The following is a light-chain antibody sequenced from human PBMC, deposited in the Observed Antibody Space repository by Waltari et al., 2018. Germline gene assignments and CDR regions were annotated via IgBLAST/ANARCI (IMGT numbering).Light chain of an antibody. V-gene: IGKV3-11*01. J-gene: IGKJ3*01. CDR1: QRVSSY. Sequence: IVLTQSPATLSLSPGERATLSCRASQRVSSYLAWYQQKPGQDPRRLIYEASTGATVLPARFSGSGSGKAFTLTISSLEPEDFAVYYCQHRGHWPPDATFGPGTKVDIK. CDR2: EAS. CDR3: QHRGHWPPDAT.